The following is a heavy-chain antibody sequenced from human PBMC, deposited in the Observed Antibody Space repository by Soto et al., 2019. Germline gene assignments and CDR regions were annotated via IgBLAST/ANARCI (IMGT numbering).Heavy chain of an antibody. CDR1: GFIFRDYA. Sequence: PGGSLRLSCAASGFIFRDYAMNWVRQAPGKGLEWVSDISGSGDSARYADSVKGRFTISRDNSRNTLYLQINSLRVDDTALYYCGKERRGSGWSVCNFWGQGTLVTVSS. V-gene: IGHV3-23*01. J-gene: IGHJ4*02. CDR2: ISGSGDSA. D-gene: IGHD6-19*01. CDR3: GKERRGSGWSVCNF.